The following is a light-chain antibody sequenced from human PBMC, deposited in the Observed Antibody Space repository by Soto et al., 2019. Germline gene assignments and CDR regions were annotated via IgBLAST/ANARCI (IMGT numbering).Light chain of an antibody. CDR2: DAS. V-gene: IGKV1-5*01. J-gene: IGKJ4*01. Sequence: DIQMTQSPSTLSASVGDRVTITCRASQSIRSWLAWYQQEPGKAPKLLIYDASSLESGVPSRFSGSGSGTEFTLTISSLQPDDFATYYCQQCNSYPLTFGGRTKV. CDR1: QSIRSW. CDR3: QQCNSYPLT.